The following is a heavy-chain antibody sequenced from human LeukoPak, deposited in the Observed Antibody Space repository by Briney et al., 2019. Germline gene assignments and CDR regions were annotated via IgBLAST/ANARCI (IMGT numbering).Heavy chain of an antibody. CDR2: ISYDGSNK. CDR3: ARDLGYYDILTGPFDY. V-gene: IGHV3-30-3*01. Sequence: SGGSLRLSCAASGFTFSSYAMHWVRQAPGKGLEWVAVISYDGSNKYYADSVKGRFTISRDNSKNTLYLQMNSLRAEDTAVYYCARDLGYYDILTGPFDYWGQGTLVTVSS. J-gene: IGHJ4*02. D-gene: IGHD3-9*01. CDR1: GFTFSSYA.